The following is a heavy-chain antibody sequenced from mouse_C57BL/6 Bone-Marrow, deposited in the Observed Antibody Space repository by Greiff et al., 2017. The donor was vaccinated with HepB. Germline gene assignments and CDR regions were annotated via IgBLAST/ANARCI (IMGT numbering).Heavy chain of an antibody. V-gene: IGHV1-18*01. CDR2: INPNNGGT. J-gene: IGHJ2*01. Sequence: VQLQQSGPELVKPGASVKIPCKASGYTFTDYNMDWVKQSHGKSLEWIGDINPNNGGTIYNQKFKGKATLTVDKSSSTAYMELRSLTSEDTAVYYCARRHSANWDLYYFDYWGQGTTLTVSS. CDR1: GYTFTDYN. CDR3: ARRHSANWDLYYFDY. D-gene: IGHD4-1*01.